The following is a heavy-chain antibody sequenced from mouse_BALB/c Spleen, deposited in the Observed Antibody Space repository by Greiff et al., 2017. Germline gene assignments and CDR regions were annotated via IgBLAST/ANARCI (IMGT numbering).Heavy chain of an antibody. D-gene: IGHD1-2*01. Sequence: EVQLLESGGGLVKPGGSLKLSCAASGFTFSSYAMSWVRQTPEKRLEWVATISSGGSYTYYPDSVKGRFTISRDNAKNTLYLQMSSLRSEDTAMYYCAREGTTATNYDIDYWGQGTSVTVSS. V-gene: IGHV5-9-3*01. CDR1: GFTFSSYA. CDR3: AREGTTATNYDIDY. CDR2: ISSGGSYT. J-gene: IGHJ4*01.